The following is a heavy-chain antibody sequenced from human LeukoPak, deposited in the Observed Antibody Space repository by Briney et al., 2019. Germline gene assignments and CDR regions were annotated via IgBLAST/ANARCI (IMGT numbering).Heavy chain of an antibody. D-gene: IGHD3-3*01. Sequence: GGSLRLSCAASGFTFSRYAMTWVRQAPGKGLEWVSSIRGSGSGSYYSDSVKGRFTISRDNSKNTLYLQMNSLRAEDTAVYYCAKKGGPRPYYDFWSGYWDYWGQGTLVTVSS. V-gene: IGHV3-23*01. CDR3: AKKGGPRPYYDFWSGYWDY. J-gene: IGHJ4*02. CDR1: GFTFSRYA. CDR2: IRGSGSGS.